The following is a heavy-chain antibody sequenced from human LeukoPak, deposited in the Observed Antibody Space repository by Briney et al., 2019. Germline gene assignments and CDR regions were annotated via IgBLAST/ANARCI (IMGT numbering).Heavy chain of an antibody. Sequence: GGSLRLSCAASGFTFDDYTMHWVRQAPGKGLEWVSLISWDGGSTYYADSVKGRFTISRDNSKNSLYLQMNSLRTEHTALYYCAKDIGEDGGNGLDYWGQGTLVTVSS. CDR2: ISWDGGST. V-gene: IGHV3-43*01. D-gene: IGHD4-23*01. J-gene: IGHJ4*02. CDR1: GFTFDDYT. CDR3: AKDIGEDGGNGLDY.